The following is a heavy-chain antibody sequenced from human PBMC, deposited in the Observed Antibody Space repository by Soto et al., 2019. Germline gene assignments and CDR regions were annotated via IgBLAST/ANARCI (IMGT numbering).Heavy chain of an antibody. CDR2: ISESGDST. V-gene: IGHV3-23*01. J-gene: IGHJ4*02. D-gene: IGHD5-18*01. Sequence: GGSLRLSCAASGFTFSSYAMSWVRQAPGKGLEWVSSISESGDSTSYAESVRGRFTISRDDSKNTLYLQMNSLRAEDTAVYSCAKSRIQGWTKGLYDHWGQGTLVTVSS. CDR3: AKSRIQGWTKGLYDH. CDR1: GFTFSSYA.